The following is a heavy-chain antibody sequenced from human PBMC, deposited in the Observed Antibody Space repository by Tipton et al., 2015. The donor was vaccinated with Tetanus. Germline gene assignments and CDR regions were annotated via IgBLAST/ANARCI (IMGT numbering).Heavy chain of an antibody. CDR1: GDSVSSNSAA. CDR3: ARDRQQLVRDGGYAFDI. Sequence: QLVQSGPEVKPSQTLSLTCAISGDSVSSNSAAWSWIRQSPSRGLEWLGRTYYRSKWYNDYAVSVKSRITINPDTSKNQFSLQLNSVTPEDTAVYYCARDRQQLVRDGGYAFDIWGQGTMVTVSS. CDR2: TYYRSKWYN. J-gene: IGHJ3*02. D-gene: IGHD6-13*01. V-gene: IGHV6-1*01.